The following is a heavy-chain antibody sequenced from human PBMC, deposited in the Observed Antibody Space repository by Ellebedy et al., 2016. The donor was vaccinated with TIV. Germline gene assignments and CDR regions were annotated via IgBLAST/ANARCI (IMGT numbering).Heavy chain of an antibody. Sequence: MPSETLSLTCTVSGGSISSGDYFWSWIRQPPGKGLEWIGYISYSGSTYYNPSLRSRLTISVDTSKNQFSLRLSSVTAADTAVYYCARALRYGDYVWWFDPWGQGTLVTVSS. CDR2: ISYSGST. CDR3: ARALRYGDYVWWFDP. D-gene: IGHD4-17*01. CDR1: GGSISSGDYF. J-gene: IGHJ5*02. V-gene: IGHV4-30-4*01.